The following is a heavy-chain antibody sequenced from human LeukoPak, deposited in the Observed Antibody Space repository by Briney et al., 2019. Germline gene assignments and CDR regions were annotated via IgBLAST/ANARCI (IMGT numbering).Heavy chain of an antibody. CDR1: GFTFSSYS. CDR3: ARASSSWYYFDY. V-gene: IGHV3-21*01. CDR2: ISTSSSYI. J-gene: IGHJ4*02. D-gene: IGHD6-13*01. Sequence: GGSLRLSCAASGFTFSSYSMNWVRQAPGKGLEWVSFISTSSSYIYYADSVKGRFTISRDNAKNSLYLQMNSLRAEDTAVYYCARASSSWYYFDYWGQGTLVTVSS.